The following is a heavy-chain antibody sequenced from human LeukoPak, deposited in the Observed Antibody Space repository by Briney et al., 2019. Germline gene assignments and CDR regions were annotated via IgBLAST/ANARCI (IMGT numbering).Heavy chain of an antibody. CDR1: GFTVSIYA. V-gene: IGHV3-64*01. CDR2: ISSNGAST. J-gene: IGHJ4*02. D-gene: IGHD1-26*01. CDR3: ARRGSYYDFDN. Sequence: GGSLRLSCAASGFTVSIYAMFWVRQAPGKGLEYVSAISSNGASTYYANSVKGRFSISRDISKNTVHLQMGSLRAEDTAVYYCARRGSYYDFDNWGQGTLVTVSS.